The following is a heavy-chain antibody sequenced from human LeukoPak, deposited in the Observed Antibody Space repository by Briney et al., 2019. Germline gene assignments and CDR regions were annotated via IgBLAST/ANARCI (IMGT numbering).Heavy chain of an antibody. CDR2: IHPHGTT. V-gene: IGHV4-34*01. Sequence: PSETLSLTCGVYGGSLSGYYLNWIRQSPGKGLEWIGEIHPHGTTFYSPSLKSRVTISLDTSKNQFSLNLLSVTAADTAVYFCSRGTDLYKGGNYWGQGTLVTVSS. J-gene: IGHJ4*02. CDR1: GGSLSGYY. D-gene: IGHD3-16*01. CDR3: SRGTDLYKGGNY.